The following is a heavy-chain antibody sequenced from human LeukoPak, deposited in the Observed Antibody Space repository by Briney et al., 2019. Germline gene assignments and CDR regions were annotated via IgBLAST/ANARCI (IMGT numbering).Heavy chain of an antibody. J-gene: IGHJ3*02. V-gene: IGHV3-9*01. CDR1: GFTFSSYS. D-gene: IGHD2-2*01. CDR3: AKDVASSRDAFDI. CDR2: ISWNSGSI. Sequence: GGSLRLSCAASGFTFSSYSMNWVRQAPGKGLEWVSGISWNSGSIGYADSVKGRFTISRDNAKNSLYLQMNSLRAEDTAWYYGAKDVASSRDAFDIWGQGTMVTVSS.